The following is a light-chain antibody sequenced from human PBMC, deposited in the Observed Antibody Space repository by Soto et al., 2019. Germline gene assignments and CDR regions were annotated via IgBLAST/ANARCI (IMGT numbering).Light chain of an antibody. V-gene: IGKV1-39*01. CDR3: QQSYSTPRLT. CDR2: AAS. Sequence: DIQMTQSPSSLSASVGDRVSITCRASQSITSYLNWYQQKPGKAPKILIYAASNLQSGVPSRFSCSGSGTDFTLTISSLQPEDFATYYCQQSYSTPRLTFGGGTNVEIK. J-gene: IGKJ4*01. CDR1: QSITSY.